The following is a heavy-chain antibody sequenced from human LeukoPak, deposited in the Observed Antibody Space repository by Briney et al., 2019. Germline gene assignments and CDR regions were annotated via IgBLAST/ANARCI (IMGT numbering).Heavy chain of an antibody. V-gene: IGHV1-46*01. Sequence: ASVKASCKSSGYAFTSYHIHWMRQAPGQGLGWMGIIIPSSGSTTYAQKFQGRVTMTRDTSTSTVYMELSSLTSDDTAVYFCARSDYNDYRGLGFWGQGTLVTVSS. CDR2: IIPSSGST. CDR3: ARSDYNDYRGLGF. D-gene: IGHD4-11*01. J-gene: IGHJ4*02. CDR1: GYAFTSYH.